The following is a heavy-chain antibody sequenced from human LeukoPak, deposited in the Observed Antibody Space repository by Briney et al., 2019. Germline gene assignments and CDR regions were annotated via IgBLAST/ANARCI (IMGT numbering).Heavy chain of an antibody. CDR2: IIPIFGTA. CDR3: ARTLGIAAAGTLGV. V-gene: IGHV1-69*05. CDR1: GGTFSSYA. D-gene: IGHD6-13*01. Sequence: ASVKVSCKASGGTFSSYAISWVRQAPGQGLEWMGGIIPIFGTATYAQKFQGRVTITTDESTSTAYMELSSLRSEDTAVYYCARTLGIAAAGTLGVWGQGTLVTVSS. J-gene: IGHJ4*02.